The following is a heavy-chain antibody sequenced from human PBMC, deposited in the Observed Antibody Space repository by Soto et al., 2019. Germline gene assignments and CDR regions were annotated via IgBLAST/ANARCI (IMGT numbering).Heavy chain of an antibody. J-gene: IGHJ6*02. D-gene: IGHD2-8*01. Sequence: NPGGSLRLSCAASGFTFSNAWMSWVRQAPGKGLEWVGRIKSKTDGGTTDYAAPVKGRFTISRDDSKNTLYLQMNSLKTEDTAVYYCTTDAPNPGSYYYYYGMDVWGQGTTVTVSS. CDR2: IKSKTDGGTT. CDR1: GFTFSNAW. CDR3: TTDAPNPGSYYYYYGMDV. V-gene: IGHV3-15*01.